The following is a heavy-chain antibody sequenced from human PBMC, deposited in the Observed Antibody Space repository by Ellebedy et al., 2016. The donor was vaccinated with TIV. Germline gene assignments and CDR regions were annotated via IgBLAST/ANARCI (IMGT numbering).Heavy chain of an antibody. J-gene: IGHJ5*02. V-gene: IGHV1-18*01. D-gene: IGHD3-9*01. CDR2: ISAYNANT. Sequence: ASVKVSCKASGYIFTTYGISWVRQAPGQGLEWMGWISAYNANTNYAQKFQGRVTLTTDTSTSTAYMELRSLRSDDTAVYYCAKDRRDILTGYWFAPWGQGTLVTVSS. CDR3: AKDRRDILTGYWFAP. CDR1: GYIFTTYG.